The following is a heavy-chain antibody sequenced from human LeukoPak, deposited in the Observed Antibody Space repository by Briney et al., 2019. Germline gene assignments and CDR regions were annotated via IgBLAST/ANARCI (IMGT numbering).Heavy chain of an antibody. J-gene: IGHJ4*02. CDR1: GFTFSDFD. D-gene: IGHD4-17*01. V-gene: IGHV3-23*01. CDR2: ISGSSRTT. CDR3: ARDYGDYKFDY. Sequence: PGGSLRLSCAASGFTFSDFDLNWVRQAPGKGLEWVSYISGSSRTTYYTDSVKGRFTISRDNSKNTLYLQMNSLRAEDTAVYYCARDYGDYKFDYWGQGTLVTVSS.